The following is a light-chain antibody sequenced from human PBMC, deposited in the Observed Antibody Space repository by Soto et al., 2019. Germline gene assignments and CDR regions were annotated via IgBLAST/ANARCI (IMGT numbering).Light chain of an antibody. CDR3: QQYNNLPPHT. J-gene: IGKJ2*01. CDR1: QSVSNN. V-gene: IGKV3-15*01. Sequence: EIVMTQSPATLSVSPGERATLSCRASQSVSNNLAWYQQKPGQAPRLLVYGASTRATGIPARFSGSGSGTEFTLTISSLQSDDFAVYLYQQYNNLPPHTFGDGTKLE. CDR2: GAS.